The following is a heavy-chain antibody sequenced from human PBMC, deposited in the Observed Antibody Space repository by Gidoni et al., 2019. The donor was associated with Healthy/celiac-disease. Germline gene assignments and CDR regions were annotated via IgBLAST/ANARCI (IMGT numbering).Heavy chain of an antibody. J-gene: IGHJ4*02. CDR3: ARDKVAVVVPSFDY. CDR2: ISSSSSYI. Sequence: EVQLVESGGGLVTPGGSLRLSCAASGFTFRSYSMNWGRQAPGKGLEWVSSISSSSSYIYYADSVKGRFTISRDNAKNSLYLQMNSLRAEDTAVYYCARDKVAVVVPSFDYWGQGTLVTVSS. D-gene: IGHD3-22*01. CDR1: GFTFRSYS. V-gene: IGHV3-21*01.